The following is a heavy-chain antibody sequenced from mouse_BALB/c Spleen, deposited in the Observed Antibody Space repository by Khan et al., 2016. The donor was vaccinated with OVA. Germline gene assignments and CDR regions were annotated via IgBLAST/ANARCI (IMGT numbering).Heavy chain of an antibody. D-gene: IGHD2-10*01. J-gene: IGHJ4*01. CDR1: GYTFTSFG. Sequence: LVESGPELKKPGETVKISCKASGYTFTSFGMNWVKQAPGKGLEWMGWINTYTREPTYADDFKGRFAFSLETSASPAYLQINNLKREYTATYFCARPPYCSSTMAYWGQGTSFTVSS. CDR2: INTYTREP. CDR3: ARPPYCSSTMAY. V-gene: IGHV9-3-1*01.